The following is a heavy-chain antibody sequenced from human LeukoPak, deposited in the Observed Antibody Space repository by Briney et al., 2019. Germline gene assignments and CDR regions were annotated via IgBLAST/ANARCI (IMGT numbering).Heavy chain of an antibody. CDR2: INHSGST. V-gene: IGHV4-34*01. CDR1: GGSFSGYY. CDR3: ARGGKIPLAGTRSPQYFQH. J-gene: IGHJ1*01. Sequence: SETLSLTCAVYGGSFSGYYWSWIRQPPGKGLEWIGEINHSGSTNYNPSLKSRVTISVDTSKNQFSLKLSSVTAADTAVYYCARGGKIPLAGTRSPQYFQHWGQGTLVTVSS. D-gene: IGHD6-19*01.